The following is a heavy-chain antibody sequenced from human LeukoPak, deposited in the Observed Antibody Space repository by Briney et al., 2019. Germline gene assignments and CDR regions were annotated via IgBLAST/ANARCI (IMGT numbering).Heavy chain of an antibody. CDR3: ARQEITMVRGVAYNWFDP. J-gene: IGHJ5*02. V-gene: IGHV5-51*01. D-gene: IGHD3-10*01. Sequence: GESLKISCKGSGYSFTSYWIGWVRQMPGKGLEWMGIIYPGDSDTRYSPSFQGQVTISADKSISTAYLQWSSLKASDTAMYYCARQEITMVRGVAYNWFDPWGQGTLVTVSS. CDR1: GYSFTSYW. CDR2: IYPGDSDT.